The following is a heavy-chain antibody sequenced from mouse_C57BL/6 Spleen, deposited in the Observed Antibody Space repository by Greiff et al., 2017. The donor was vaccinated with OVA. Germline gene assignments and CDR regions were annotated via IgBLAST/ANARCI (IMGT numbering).Heavy chain of an antibody. V-gene: IGHV1-55*01. CDR1: GYTFTSYW. Sequence: QVQLQQPGAELVKPGASVKMSCKASGYTFTSYWITWVKQRPGQGLEWIGDIYPGSGSTNSNEKFKSKATLTVDTSSSTAYMQLSSLTSEDSAVYYCAREDPGLYAMDYWGQGTSVTVSS. CDR2: IYPGSGST. J-gene: IGHJ4*01. CDR3: AREDPGLYAMDY.